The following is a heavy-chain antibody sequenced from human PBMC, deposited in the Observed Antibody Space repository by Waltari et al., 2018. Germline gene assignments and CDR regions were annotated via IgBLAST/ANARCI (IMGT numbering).Heavy chain of an antibody. V-gene: IGHV3-74*01. CDR2: DGRDWGSP. J-gene: IGHJ4*02. CDR3: ARDTPGDGIDY. D-gene: IGHD7-27*01. Sequence: EVQLVESGGGSVQPGGSLRLSCTASGFIFSNYWMHWVRQVPGKGRLWGEMGVSDGRDWGSPSYADSVKGRFTISRDNAKNTVYLQMNSLRVEDTAVYYCARDTPGDGIDYWGQGTLVTVSS. CDR1: GFIFSNYW.